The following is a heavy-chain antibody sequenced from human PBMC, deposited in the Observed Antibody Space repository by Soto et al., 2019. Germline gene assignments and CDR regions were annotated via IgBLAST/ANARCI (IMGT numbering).Heavy chain of an antibody. CDR2: IYYSGST. CDR3: ASSGYYDTSGYYFYFDY. J-gene: IGHJ4*02. V-gene: IGHV4-39*01. CDR1: GGSISRSSFF. Sequence: QLQLQESGPGLVKPSETLSLTCTVSGGSISRSSFFWGWIRQPPGKGLEWIGSIGNIYYSGSTYYHPSLKSRVTISVDTSKNQFSLKLSSVTAADTAVYYCASSGYYDTSGYYFYFDYWGQETLVTVSS. D-gene: IGHD3-22*01.